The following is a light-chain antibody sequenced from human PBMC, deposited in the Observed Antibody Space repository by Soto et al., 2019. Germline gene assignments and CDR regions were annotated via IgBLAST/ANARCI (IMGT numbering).Light chain of an antibody. CDR2: AAS. J-gene: IGKJ4*01. V-gene: IGKV1-39*01. Sequence: DIKRTESPSSRSASVGDRVTITCRASQSISSYLIWYKQKPGKAPKLLIYAASSLQSGVPSRFSVSGSATDFPITIRSLQPEEFASYDCQPSYSTLTFCGATKVDIK. CDR3: QPSYSTLT. CDR1: QSISSY.